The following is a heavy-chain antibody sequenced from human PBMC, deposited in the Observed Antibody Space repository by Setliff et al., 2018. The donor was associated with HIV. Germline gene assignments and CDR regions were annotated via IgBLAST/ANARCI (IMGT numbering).Heavy chain of an antibody. CDR3: ARDPSRWVQPVTRITAFDI. Sequence: ASVKVSCKASGYSFATHDINWVRQSPGQGLEWMGWMNPDSGNTFYAQKFKGRVTMTRDTSTNTAYMELSSLTSDDTAVYYCARDPSRWVQPVTRITAFDIWGQGTMVTVSS. CDR2: MNPDSGNT. J-gene: IGHJ3*02. V-gene: IGHV1-8*02. CDR1: GYSFATHD. D-gene: IGHD5-18*01.